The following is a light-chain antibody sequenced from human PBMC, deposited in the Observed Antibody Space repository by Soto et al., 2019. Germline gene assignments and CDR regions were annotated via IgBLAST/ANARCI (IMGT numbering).Light chain of an antibody. Sequence: EIVLTQSPGTLSLSPGERATLSCRASQSVSSSYLAWYQQKPGQAPRRLIYGASSRATGIPDRFSGRGSGTDFPLTTSSVGPEIFAVYNYGNYDSSLGIGFGGGPRVEIK. CDR2: GAS. V-gene: IGKV3-20*01. CDR1: QSVSSSY. J-gene: IGKJ4*01. CDR3: GNYDSSLGIG.